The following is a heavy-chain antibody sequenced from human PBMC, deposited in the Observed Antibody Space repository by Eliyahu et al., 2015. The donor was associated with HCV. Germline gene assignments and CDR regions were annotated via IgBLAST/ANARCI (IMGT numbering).Heavy chain of an antibody. V-gene: IGHV3-30*18. CDR1: GFNFTDYG. CDR3: AKDGGYDFGPDY. CDR2: ISYGGTLK. Sequence: QVQLVESGGGVVQPGRSLRLSXAASGFNFTDYGIHWVRQAPGKGLEWVAVISYGGTLKYYADSVKGRFTISRDNSKNTVSLQMNSLRAEDTAVYYCAKDGGYDFGPDYWGQGTLVTVSS. D-gene: IGHD5-12*01. J-gene: IGHJ4*02.